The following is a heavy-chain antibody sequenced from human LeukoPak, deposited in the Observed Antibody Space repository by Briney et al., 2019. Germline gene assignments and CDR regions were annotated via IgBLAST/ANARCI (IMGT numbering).Heavy chain of an antibody. D-gene: IGHD3-22*01. V-gene: IGHV1-18*01. CDR1: GYTFTNYG. CDR3: ATQLGYYDSSGYDFDY. CDR2: ISAYNGHT. Sequence: GASVKVSCKASGYTFTNYGITWVRQAPGQGLEWMGWISAYNGHTNYAQKFQGRVTMTTDTSTSTAYMELRSLISDDTAVYHCATQLGYYDSSGYDFDYWGQGTLVTVSS. J-gene: IGHJ4*02.